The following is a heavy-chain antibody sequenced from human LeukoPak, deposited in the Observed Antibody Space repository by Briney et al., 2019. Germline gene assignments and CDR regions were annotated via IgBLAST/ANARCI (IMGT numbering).Heavy chain of an antibody. CDR3: ARAEDYYDSLGYYLGY. V-gene: IGHV3-48*04. Sequence: RAGGSLRLSCEASGFTFRSYGVHWVRQAPGKGLEWVSYISSSGSTIYYADSVKGRFTISRDNAKNSLYLQMNSLRAEDTAVYYCARAEDYYDSLGYYLGYWGQGTLVTVSS. CDR1: GFTFRSYG. D-gene: IGHD3-22*01. CDR2: ISSSGSTI. J-gene: IGHJ4*02.